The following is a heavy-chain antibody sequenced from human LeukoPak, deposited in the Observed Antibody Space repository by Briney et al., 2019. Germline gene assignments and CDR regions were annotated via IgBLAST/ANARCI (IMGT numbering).Heavy chain of an antibody. CDR1: GFTFCDYA. CDR3: TRETAMSGCFDY. D-gene: IGHD2-2*01. Sequence: PGRSLRLSCTASGFTFCDYAMSWVRQAPGKGLEWVGLIRSKASGETTEFAASVKGRFTISRDDSKSIAYLQMNSLKTEDTAVYYCTRETAMSGCFDYWGQGTLVTVSS. J-gene: IGHJ4*02. V-gene: IGHV3-49*04. CDR2: IRSKASGETT.